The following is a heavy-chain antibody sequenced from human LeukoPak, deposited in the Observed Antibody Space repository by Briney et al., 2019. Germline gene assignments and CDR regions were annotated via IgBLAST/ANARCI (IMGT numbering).Heavy chain of an antibody. J-gene: IGHJ5*02. CDR1: GGSISSGDYY. Sequence: SETLSLTCTVSGGSISSGDYYWSWIRQPPGKGLEWIGYIYYSGSTYYNPSLKSRVTISVDTSKNQFSLELSSVTAADTAVYYCARDRITIFGVVQNWFDPWGQGTLVTVSS. D-gene: IGHD3-3*01. CDR3: ARDRITIFGVVQNWFDP. CDR2: IYYSGST. V-gene: IGHV4-30-4*08.